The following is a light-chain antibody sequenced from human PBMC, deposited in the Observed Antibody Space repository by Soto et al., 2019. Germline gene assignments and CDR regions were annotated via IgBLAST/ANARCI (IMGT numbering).Light chain of an antibody. CDR3: QQYGSSPWT. J-gene: IGKJ1*01. CDR1: QSVSSSF. V-gene: IGKV3-20*01. CDR2: GAS. Sequence: EIVLTQSPGTLSLSPGERATLSCRASQSVSSSFLAWYQQKPGQAPRLLIYGASNSATGIPDRFSGSGSGTDFTFTISRLEPEDFAVYYCQQYGSSPWTFGQGTKVEIK.